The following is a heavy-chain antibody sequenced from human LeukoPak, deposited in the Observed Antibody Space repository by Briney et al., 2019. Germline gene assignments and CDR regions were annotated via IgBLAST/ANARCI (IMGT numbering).Heavy chain of an antibody. J-gene: IGHJ3*02. Sequence: NPLETLSLTCTVSGGSISSYYWSWIRQPPGKGLEWIGYIYYSGSTNYNPSLKSRVTISVDTSKNQFSLKLSSVTAADTAVYYCARDGRRSYDAFDIWGQGTMVTVSS. CDR3: ARDGRRSYDAFDI. V-gene: IGHV4-59*01. CDR2: IYYSGST. CDR1: GGSISSYY.